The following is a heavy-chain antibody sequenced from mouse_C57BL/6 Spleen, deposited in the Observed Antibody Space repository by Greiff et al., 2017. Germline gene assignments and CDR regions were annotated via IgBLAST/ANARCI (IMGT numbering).Heavy chain of an antibody. D-gene: IGHD1-1*01. CDR2: IYPGSGST. CDR3: ATFFYGSSYWYFGV. CDR1: GYTFTSYW. Sequence: QVQPQQLGAEPVKSGASVKMSCKASGYTFTSYWITWVKQRPGQGLEWIGDIYPGSGSTNYNEKFKSKATLTVDTSSSTAYKQLSSLTTEDSAVYYCATFFYGSSYWYFGVWGTGTTVTVSS. V-gene: IGHV1-55*01. J-gene: IGHJ1*03.